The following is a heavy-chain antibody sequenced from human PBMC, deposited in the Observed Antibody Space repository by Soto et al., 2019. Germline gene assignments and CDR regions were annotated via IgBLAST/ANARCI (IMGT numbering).Heavy chain of an antibody. Sequence: LSLTCAVSGASISGSYYYWAWLRQSPGKGPEWIGSVFYTGFTSYNPSLESRVSVSVDTSKSQFSPKLSAVTAADTAVYYCATSQKGYNWNYFDHWGQGALVTVSS. CDR2: VFYTGFT. J-gene: IGHJ4*02. CDR1: GASISGSYYY. V-gene: IGHV4-39*01. CDR3: ATSQKGYNWNYFDH. D-gene: IGHD1-20*01.